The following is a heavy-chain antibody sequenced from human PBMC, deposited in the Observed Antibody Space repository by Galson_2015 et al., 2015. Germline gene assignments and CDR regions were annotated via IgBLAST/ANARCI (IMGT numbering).Heavy chain of an antibody. CDR3: ARDGCIQKDQIVLYFWFFDF. V-gene: IGHV3-30-3*01. J-gene: IGHJ4*02. CDR1: GFTFSSYA. D-gene: IGHD3-22*01. Sequence: SLRLSCAASGFTFSSYAMHWVRQAPGKGLEWVSVITNDGSNKYYADSVKGRFTISRDNAKNTLYLQMNSLRAEDTAVYYCARDGCIQKDQIVLYFWFFDFWGQGTLVTVSS. CDR2: ITNDGSNK.